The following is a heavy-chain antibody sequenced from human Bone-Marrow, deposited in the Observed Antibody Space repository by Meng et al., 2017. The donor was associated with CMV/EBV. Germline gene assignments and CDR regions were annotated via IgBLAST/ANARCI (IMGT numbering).Heavy chain of an antibody. D-gene: IGHD1-7*01. CDR1: GDSIGSRTVY. J-gene: IGHJ3*02. CDR2: IFHSGTT. V-gene: IGHV4-39*07. CDR3: SSPTWNWRPAAFAI. Sequence: SETLSLTCTVSGDSIGSRTVYWGWIRQPPGKCLEWIGGIFHSGTTYYNPSLKGRVTLSVDTSNNQFSLTLSSVTAADAAVYYFSSPTWNWRPAAFAICSQGTMVTVSS.